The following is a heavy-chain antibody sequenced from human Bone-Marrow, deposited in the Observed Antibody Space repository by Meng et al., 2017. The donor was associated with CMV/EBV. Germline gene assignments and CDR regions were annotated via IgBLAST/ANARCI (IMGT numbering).Heavy chain of an antibody. V-gene: IGHV3-30-3*01. CDR1: GFTFSSYA. Sequence: GGSLRLSCAASGFTFSSYAMHWVRQAPGKGLEWVAIIAYDGSNKNYADSVKGRFTISRDNSKNMLFLQMNSLRPEDTAVYYCARWGSGWYGVRGGVDPWGQGTLVTVSS. CDR2: IAYDGSNK. CDR3: ARWGSGWYGVRGGVDP. J-gene: IGHJ5*02. D-gene: IGHD6-19*01.